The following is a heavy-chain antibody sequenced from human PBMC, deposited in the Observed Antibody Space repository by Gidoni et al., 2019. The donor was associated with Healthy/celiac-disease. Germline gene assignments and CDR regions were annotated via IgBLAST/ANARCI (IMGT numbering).Heavy chain of an antibody. CDR1: GCTFSSCS. J-gene: IGHJ4*02. Sequence: QVQLVESGGGGVQPGRSLRLCGAASGCTFSSCSMHWVRQAPGKGLEWVAVISYDGSNKYYADSVKGRFTISRDNSKNTLYLQMNSLRAEDTAVYYCARDGNHNWNYFFDYWGQGTLVTVSS. CDR2: ISYDGSNK. V-gene: IGHV3-30-3*01. D-gene: IGHD1-7*01. CDR3: ARDGNHNWNYFFDY.